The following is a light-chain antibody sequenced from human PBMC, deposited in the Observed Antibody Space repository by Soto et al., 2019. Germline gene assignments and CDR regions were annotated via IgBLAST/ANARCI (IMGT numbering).Light chain of an antibody. CDR3: QQYDNSVWT. J-gene: IGKJ1*01. CDR2: DTS. V-gene: IGKV3-15*01. Sequence: EIVMTQSPATLSVSPVERATLSFRASQSITTAVAWYQQKPGQAPRLLIYDTSTRATGIPARFSGTGSGTDFTLTISRLEPEDLAVYYCQQYDNSVWTFGQGTKVDIK. CDR1: QSITTA.